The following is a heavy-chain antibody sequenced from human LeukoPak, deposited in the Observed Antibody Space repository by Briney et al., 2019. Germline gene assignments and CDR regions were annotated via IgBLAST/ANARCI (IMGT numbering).Heavy chain of an antibody. D-gene: IGHD1-1*01. J-gene: IGHJ4*02. CDR3: AREPTGYFDY. V-gene: IGHV4-59*08. Sequence: SEILSLTCTVSGGSISSYYWSWIRQPPGKGLEWIGYIYYSGSTNYIPSLKSRVTISVDTSKNQFSLKLSSVTAADTAVYYCAREPTGYFDYWGQGTLVTVSS. CDR2: IYYSGST. CDR1: GGSISSYY.